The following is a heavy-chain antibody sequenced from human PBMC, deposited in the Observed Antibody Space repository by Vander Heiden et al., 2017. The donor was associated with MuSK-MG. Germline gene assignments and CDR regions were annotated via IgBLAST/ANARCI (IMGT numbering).Heavy chain of an antibody. D-gene: IGHD2-2*01. Sequence: QVQLVQSGSELKKPGASVKVSCKASGYTFTSYAMNWVRQAPGQGLEWMGWINTNTGNPTYAQGFTGRFVFSLDTSVSTAYLQISSLKAEDTAVYYCARKYCSSTSCYLGANYYYYYYMDVWGKGTTVTVSS. CDR2: INTNTGNP. J-gene: IGHJ6*03. CDR1: GYTFTSYA. CDR3: ARKYCSSTSCYLGANYYYYYYMDV. V-gene: IGHV7-4-1*02.